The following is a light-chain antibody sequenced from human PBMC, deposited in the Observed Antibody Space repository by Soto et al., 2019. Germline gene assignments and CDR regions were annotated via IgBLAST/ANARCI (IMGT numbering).Light chain of an antibody. CDR1: QSVSSSY. V-gene: IGKV3-20*01. CDR2: GAS. J-gene: IGKJ4*01. CDR3: QQYGSSPRALT. Sequence: EIVLTQSPGTLSLSPGERDTVSCRASQSVSSSYLAWYQLKPGQAPRLLIYGASSRATGIPDRFSGSGSGTDFTLTISRLEHEHLAVYYCQQYGSSPRALTFGGGTKVEIK.